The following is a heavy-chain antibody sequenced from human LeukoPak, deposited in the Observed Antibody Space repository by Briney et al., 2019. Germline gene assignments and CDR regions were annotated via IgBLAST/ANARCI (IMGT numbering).Heavy chain of an antibody. Sequence: GRSLRLSCAASGFTFSSYGMHWVRQAPGKGLEWVAVISYDGSNKYYADSVKGRFTISRDNSKNTLYLQMNSLRAEDTAVYYCAKAHGGSYHSGIDWGQGTLVIVSS. D-gene: IGHD1-26*01. CDR3: AKAHGGSYHSGID. CDR2: ISYDGSNK. CDR1: GFTFSSYG. V-gene: IGHV3-30*18. J-gene: IGHJ4*02.